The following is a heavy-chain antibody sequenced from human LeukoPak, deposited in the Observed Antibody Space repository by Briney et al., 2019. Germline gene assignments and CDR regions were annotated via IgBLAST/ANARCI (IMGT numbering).Heavy chain of an antibody. D-gene: IGHD6-19*01. CDR3: ARGIAVAGKRYYYMDV. CDR2: INHSGST. V-gene: IGHV4-34*01. Sequence: SETLSLTCAVYGGSFSGYYWSWIRQPPGKGLEWIGEINHSGSTNYNPSLKSRVTISVDTSKNQFSLKLSSVTAADTAVYYCARGIAVAGKRYYYMDVWGKGTTVTVSS. J-gene: IGHJ6*03. CDR1: GGSFSGYY.